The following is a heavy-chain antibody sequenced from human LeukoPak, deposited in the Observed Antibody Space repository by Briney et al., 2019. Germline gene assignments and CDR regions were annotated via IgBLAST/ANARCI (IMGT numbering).Heavy chain of an antibody. CDR3: ARDLGYCSSTSCYTPGGWFDP. D-gene: IGHD2-2*02. CDR2: IAGSGGNT. Sequence: PGGSLRLSCAASGFTFSTYGMSWVRQAPGKGLEWVSAIAGSGGNTNYADSVKGRFTISRDNSKNTLYLQMNSLRAEDTAVYYCARDLGYCSSTSCYTPGGWFDPWGQGTLVTVSS. J-gene: IGHJ5*02. CDR1: GFTFSTYG. V-gene: IGHV3-23*01.